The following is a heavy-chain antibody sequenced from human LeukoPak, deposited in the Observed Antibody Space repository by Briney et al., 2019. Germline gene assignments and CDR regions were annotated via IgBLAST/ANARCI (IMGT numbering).Heavy chain of an antibody. Sequence: ASVKVSCKASGYTFTGYFMHWVRQAPGQGLEWMGWINPNSGGTNYAQKFQGRVTMTRDTSISTAYMELSRLRSDDTAVYYCARDGAAAGMSNYYYYMDVWGKGTTVTISS. J-gene: IGHJ6*03. CDR3: ARDGAAAGMSNYYYYMDV. D-gene: IGHD6-13*01. CDR2: INPNSGGT. V-gene: IGHV1-2*02. CDR1: GYTFTGYF.